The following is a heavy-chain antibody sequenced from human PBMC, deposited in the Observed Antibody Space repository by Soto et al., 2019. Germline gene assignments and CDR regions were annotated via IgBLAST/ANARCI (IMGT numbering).Heavy chain of an antibody. CDR2: IDDAGGVT. CDR3: ARDQTVTGPTTFDY. CDR1: GFTFIRYW. J-gene: IGHJ4*02. V-gene: IGHV3-74*01. Sequence: GGSLRLSCAASGFTFIRYWMHWVRQTPGKGLVWVSRIDDAGGVTSYADSAQGRFTISRDNAKNTLYLQMNSLRAEDTAVYYCARDQTVTGPTTFDYCGQGTLVTVSS. D-gene: IGHD1-20*01.